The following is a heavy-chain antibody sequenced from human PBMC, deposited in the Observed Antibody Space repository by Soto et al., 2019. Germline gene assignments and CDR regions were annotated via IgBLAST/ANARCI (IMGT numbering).Heavy chain of an antibody. Sequence: QVQLVQSGAEVKKPGASVKVSCKASGYTFTSYYVHWVRQAPGQGLEWMGIINPGGGTSYAQKFQGIVTMTRDTSPSTVYMELSSLRSEDTAVYYCARVYCSGGSCYGIDYWGQGTLVTVSS. J-gene: IGHJ4*02. D-gene: IGHD2-15*01. CDR1: GYTFTSYY. CDR2: INPGGGT. CDR3: ARVYCSGGSCYGIDY. V-gene: IGHV1-46*01.